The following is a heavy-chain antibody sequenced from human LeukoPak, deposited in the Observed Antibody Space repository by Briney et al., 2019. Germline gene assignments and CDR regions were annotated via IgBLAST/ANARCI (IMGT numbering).Heavy chain of an antibody. CDR3: AKDTQWELLGGFDP. CDR2: ISWNSGSI. J-gene: IGHJ5*02. V-gene: IGHV3-9*01. Sequence: GGSLRLSCAASGFTFDDYAMHWVRQAPGKGLEWVSGISWNSGSIGYADSVKGRFTISRDNAKNSLYLQMNSLRAEDTALYYCAKDTQWELLGGFDPWGQGTLVTVSS. CDR1: GFTFDDYA. D-gene: IGHD1-26*01.